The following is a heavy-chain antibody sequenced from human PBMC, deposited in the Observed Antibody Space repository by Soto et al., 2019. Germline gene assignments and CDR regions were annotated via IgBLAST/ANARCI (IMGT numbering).Heavy chain of an antibody. V-gene: IGHV1-18*04. CDR3: ARAIPGVEDWLDP. J-gene: IGHJ5*02. CDR1: GYTFTGYY. D-gene: IGHD2-2*01. CDR2: ISAYTDTP. Sequence: ASVKVSCKASGYTFTGYYMHWVRQAPGQGLEWMGWISAYTDTPNYAQKFQGRVTMTIDTSTSTAYMDLRSLTSDDTAVYYCARAIPGVEDWLDPWGQGTLVTVYS.